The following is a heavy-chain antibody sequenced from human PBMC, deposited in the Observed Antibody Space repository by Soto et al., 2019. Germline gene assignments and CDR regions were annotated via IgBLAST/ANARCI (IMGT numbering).Heavy chain of an antibody. CDR3: ARSHKCSSTSCYAFFDY. V-gene: IGHV1-3*01. D-gene: IGHD2-2*01. J-gene: IGHJ4*02. Sequence: ASVKVSCKASGYAFTSYAMHWVRQAPGQRLEWMGWINAGNGNTKYSQKFQGRVTITRDTSASTAYMELSSLRSEDTAVYYCARSHKCSSTSCYAFFDYWGQGTLVTVSS. CDR2: INAGNGNT. CDR1: GYAFTSYA.